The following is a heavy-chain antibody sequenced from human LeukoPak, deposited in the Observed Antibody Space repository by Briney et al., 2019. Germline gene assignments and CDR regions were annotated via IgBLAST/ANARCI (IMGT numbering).Heavy chain of an antibody. CDR3: ARQTGSGLFSLP. CDR2: IYHSGNT. Sequence: SETLSLTCSVSGFSISGGYYWGWIRQPPGKGLEWLGSIYHSGNTDYNPSLKSRVTISVDRSKNQFSLRLSSVTAADTAVYYCARQTGSGLFSLPGGQGTLVTVSS. D-gene: IGHD3-10*01. CDR1: GFSISGGYY. J-gene: IGHJ4*02. V-gene: IGHV4-38-2*02.